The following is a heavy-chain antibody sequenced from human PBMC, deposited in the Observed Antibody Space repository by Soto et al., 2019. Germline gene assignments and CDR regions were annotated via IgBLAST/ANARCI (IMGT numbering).Heavy chain of an antibody. Sequence: PGESLKISCQGSGYSFTSYWISLVRTLPGKGLEWMGRIDPSDSYTNYSLSFQGHVTISADKSISTAYLQWSSLKASDTAMYYCARHRAVAGPYDFDYGGQRTLVTVA. CDR2: IDPSDSYT. D-gene: IGHD6-19*01. CDR3: ARHRAVAGPYDFDY. J-gene: IGHJ4*02. V-gene: IGHV5-10-1*01. CDR1: GYSFTSYW.